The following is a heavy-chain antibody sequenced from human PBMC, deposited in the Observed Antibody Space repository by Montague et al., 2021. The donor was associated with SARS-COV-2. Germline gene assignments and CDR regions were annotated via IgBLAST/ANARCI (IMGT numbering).Heavy chain of an antibody. D-gene: IGHD5-12*01. CDR2: VHHDGSSGSA. CDR1: GGSFKNYY. Sequence: SETLSLTCTVSGGSFKNYYWSWIRQPPGKGLEWTGYVHHDGSSGSANYNPSVWSRVTISVDTSKKQFSLHLSSVTPADTAVYFCARVFDNSGYALDYWGQGTQVTVSS. J-gene: IGHJ4*02. V-gene: IGHV4-59*01. CDR3: ARVFDNSGYALDY.